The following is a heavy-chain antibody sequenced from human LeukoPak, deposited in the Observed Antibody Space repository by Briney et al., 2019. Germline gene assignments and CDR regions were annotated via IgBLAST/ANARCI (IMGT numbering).Heavy chain of an antibody. V-gene: IGHV4-39*01. Sequence: SETLSLTCTVSGDSISSNTYHWGWIRQPPGKGLEWIGSIYYRGNTYSNPSLKSRVAISVDTSKNQFSLKLTSVTAADTAVYYCARHLGSVAGRDYWGQGTLVTVSS. J-gene: IGHJ4*02. CDR1: GDSISSNTYH. CDR3: ARHLGSVAGRDY. D-gene: IGHD6-19*01. CDR2: IYYRGNT.